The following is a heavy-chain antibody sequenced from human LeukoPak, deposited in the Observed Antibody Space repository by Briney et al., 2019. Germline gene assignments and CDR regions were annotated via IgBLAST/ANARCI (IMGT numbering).Heavy chain of an antibody. D-gene: IGHD1-26*01. CDR1: GYTFTNYY. J-gene: IGHJ4*02. Sequence: EASVKVSCKASGYTFTNYYIHWVRQAPGQGPEWMGWISTYNGNRKYAQKFEGRVTMTTDTSTSTAYLDLGSLRSDDTGVYYCARVLLLREQLAEELDYWGQGTLVTVSS. V-gene: IGHV1-18*04. CDR2: ISTYNGNR. CDR3: ARVLLLREQLAEELDY.